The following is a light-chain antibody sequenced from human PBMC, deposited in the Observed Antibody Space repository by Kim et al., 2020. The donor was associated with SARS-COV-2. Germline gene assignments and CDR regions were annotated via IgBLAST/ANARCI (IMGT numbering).Light chain of an antibody. CDR3: QQYDYWWT. J-gene: IGKJ1*01. CDR1: QSVTTN. CDR2: DAS. Sequence: PGERATLSCRASQSVTTNLAWYQQTPGQPPRLLIYDASTRATGVPARFSGSGSGTQFTLTISSLQSEDFALYYCQQYDYWWTFGQGTKVDIK. V-gene: IGKV3-15*01.